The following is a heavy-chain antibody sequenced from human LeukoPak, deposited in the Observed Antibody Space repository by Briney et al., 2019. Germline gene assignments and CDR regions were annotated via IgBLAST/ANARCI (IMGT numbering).Heavy chain of an antibody. J-gene: IGHJ4*02. CDR1: GFTFSSYG. V-gene: IGHV3-30*18. CDR3: AKDRWVRRISMAGQDY. D-gene: IGHD6-19*01. CDR2: ISFDGTNK. Sequence: PGGSLRLSCAASGFTFSSYGMHWVRQAPGKGLEWVAVISFDGTNKYHADSVQGRFTISRDNSKNTLYLQMDSLRPEDTAAYYCAKDRWVRRISMAGQDYWGQGTLVTVS.